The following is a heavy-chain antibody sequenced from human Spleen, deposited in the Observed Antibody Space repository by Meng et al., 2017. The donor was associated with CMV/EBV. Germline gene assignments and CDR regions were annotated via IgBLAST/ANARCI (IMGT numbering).Heavy chain of an antibody. J-gene: IGHJ3*02. CDR3: ARTRGAFDI. Sequence: SQTLSLTCAVSGDSINNYYWSWIRQPPGKGLEWIGYIYYSGSTYYNPSLKSRITISVDTSKNQFSLKLRSMTAADTAVYYCARTRGAFDIWGQGTMVTVSS. D-gene: IGHD3-10*01. CDR1: GDSINNYY. CDR2: IYYSGST. V-gene: IGHV4-30-4*08.